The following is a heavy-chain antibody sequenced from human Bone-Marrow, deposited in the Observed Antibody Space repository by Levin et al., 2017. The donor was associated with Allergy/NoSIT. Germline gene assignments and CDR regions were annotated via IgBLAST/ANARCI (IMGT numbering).Heavy chain of an antibody. CDR3: ARYPHEYYFDL. CDR2: IYDGVTT. V-gene: IGHV4-30-4*01. J-gene: IGHJ4*02. CDR1: GGSIRSGDYY. Sequence: SETLSLTCTVSGGSIRSGDYYWRWIRQPPGKGLEYIGYIYDGVTTYYNPSLRSRVIISVDASKTQFFLNLSAVTAADTAIYYCARYPHEYYFDLWGQGTLVTVSS.